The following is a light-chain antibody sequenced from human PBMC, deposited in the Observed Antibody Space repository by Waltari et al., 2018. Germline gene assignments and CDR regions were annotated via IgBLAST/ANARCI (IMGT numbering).Light chain of an antibody. CDR1: QYITGGW. CDR3: QQYDGLVVT. J-gene: IGKJ4*01. CDR2: AAS. Sequence: EIVLTQSPGTLSLSPGARVILSCRASQYITGGWMTWYHQKPGQAPRLLISAASTRAPGVPDRFSGSGSGTDFTLTISRLEAEDSGVYYCQQYDGLVVTFGGGTKVEIK. V-gene: IGKV3-20*01.